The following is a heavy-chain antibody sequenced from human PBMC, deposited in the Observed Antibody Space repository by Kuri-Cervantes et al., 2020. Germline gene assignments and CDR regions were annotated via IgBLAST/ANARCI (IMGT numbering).Heavy chain of an antibody. D-gene: IGHD3-3*01. Sequence: GESLKISCAASGFTFSSYWMSWVRQAPGKGLEWVANIKQDGSEKYYADSVEGRFTISRDNSKNTLYLQMNSLRAEDTAVYYCARVGHRYYNFWSVPVDYWGQGTLVTVSS. CDR3: ARVGHRYYNFWSVPVDY. CDR2: IKQDGSEK. V-gene: IGHV3-7*01. J-gene: IGHJ4*02. CDR1: GFTFSSYW.